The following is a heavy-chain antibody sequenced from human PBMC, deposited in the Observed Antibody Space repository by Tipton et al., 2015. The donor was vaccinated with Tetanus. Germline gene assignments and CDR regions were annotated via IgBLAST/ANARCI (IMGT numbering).Heavy chain of an antibody. D-gene: IGHD6-25*01. V-gene: IGHV3-21*06. CDR3: ASGSALDY. CDR1: GFIFSSYT. CDR2: ISSTSSYI. J-gene: IGHJ4*02. Sequence: SLRLSCEVSGFIFSSYTMNWARQAPGKGLEWVSSISSTSSYIYYADSLKGRFTISRDNAKSSFYLQMNSLRAEDTDVYFCASGSALDYWGPGTLVTVSS.